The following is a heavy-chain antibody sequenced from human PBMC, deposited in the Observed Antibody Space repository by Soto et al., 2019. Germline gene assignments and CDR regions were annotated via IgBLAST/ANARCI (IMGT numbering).Heavy chain of an antibody. CDR2: ISTYYGNT. Sequence: AAVKVSCEAAGGSFRSDAIGWVRQAPGQGLEWMAWISTYYGNTNYAQKLQGRVTMTTDSSTSTAYMELRSLRSDDTAVYYCARDLLPMTGTSNDAFVIWGQGTMVNVSS. CDR1: GGSFRSDA. J-gene: IGHJ3*02. V-gene: IGHV1-18*01. D-gene: IGHD1-1*01. CDR3: ARDLLPMTGTSNDAFVI.